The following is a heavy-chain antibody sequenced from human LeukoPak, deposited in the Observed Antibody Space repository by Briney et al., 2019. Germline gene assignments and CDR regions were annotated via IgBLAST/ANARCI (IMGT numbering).Heavy chain of an antibody. V-gene: IGHV3-48*04. D-gene: IGHD3-10*01. J-gene: IGHJ4*02. CDR1: GFIFRNYW. CDR2: ISSSGSTI. CDR3: ARDPTEGFEELLSPPDY. Sequence: GGSLRLSCAASGFIFRNYWMSWVRQAPGKGLEWVSYISSSGSTIYYADSVKGRFTISRDSAKKSLYLQMNSLRAEDTALYYCARDPTEGFEELLSPPDYWGQGTLVTVSS.